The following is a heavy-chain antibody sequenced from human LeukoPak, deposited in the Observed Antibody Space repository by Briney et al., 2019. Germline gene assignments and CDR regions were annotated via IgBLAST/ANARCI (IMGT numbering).Heavy chain of an antibody. CDR3: ARVRGTYCNGY. J-gene: IGHJ4*02. Sequence: PGGSLRHTCVGSGFTFNSYEMNWVRQAPGKGLEWVAYIDAGGAAKYYAASVRGRFAISRDNPKSSVYLEMTSLRAEDTALYFCARVRGTYCNGYWGQG. V-gene: IGHV3-48*03. CDR1: GFTFNSYE. D-gene: IGHD2-8*01. CDR2: IDAGGAAK.